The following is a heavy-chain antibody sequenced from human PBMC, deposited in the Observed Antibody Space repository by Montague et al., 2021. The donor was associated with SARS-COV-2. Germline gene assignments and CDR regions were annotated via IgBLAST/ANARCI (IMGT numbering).Heavy chain of an antibody. CDR1: GYTFTGYY. D-gene: IGHD2-15*01. J-gene: IGHJ4*02. V-gene: IGHV1-2*02. CDR2: INPNSGDT. Sequence: SVKVSCKASGYTFTGYYMHWVRQAPGQGLEWMGWINPNSGDTNDAQKFQGRVTMTRDTSISTAYMDLSRLRSDDTAVYHCARGIGYSQFDCWGQGTLVTVSS. CDR3: ARGIGYSQFDC.